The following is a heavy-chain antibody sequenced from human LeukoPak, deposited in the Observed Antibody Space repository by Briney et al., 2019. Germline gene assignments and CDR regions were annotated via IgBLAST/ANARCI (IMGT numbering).Heavy chain of an antibody. V-gene: IGHV3-7*03. J-gene: IGHJ4*02. CDR2: MKEDGSEK. CDR1: GLTFSKNW. D-gene: IGHD6-19*01. Sequence: GGSLRLSCVVSGLTFSKNWMSWVRQAPGKGLEWVANMKEDGSEKYYVDSVKGRFTISRDNPRNSLYLQMNSLRAEDTAVYYCAKEPVAGTDYWGQGTLVTVSS. CDR3: AKEPVAGTDY.